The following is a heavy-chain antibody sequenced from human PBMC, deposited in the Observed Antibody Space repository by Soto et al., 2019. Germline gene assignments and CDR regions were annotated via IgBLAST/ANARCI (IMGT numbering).Heavy chain of an antibody. CDR3: ARLAVTSSTHFDY. V-gene: IGHV5-51*01. CDR1: GYRFIAYW. Sequence: GESLKISCKGSGYRFIAYWIGWVRQKPGEGLELMGIIYPPDSDVRYSPSFQGQVTISVDKSISTAYVQWSSLKASDTAIYYCARLAVTSSTHFDYWGQGTPVTVSS. D-gene: IGHD2-21*02. CDR2: IYPPDSDV. J-gene: IGHJ4*02.